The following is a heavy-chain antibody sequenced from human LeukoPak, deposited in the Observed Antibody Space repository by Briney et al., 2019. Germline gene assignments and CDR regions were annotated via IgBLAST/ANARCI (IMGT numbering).Heavy chain of an antibody. D-gene: IGHD1-26*01. J-gene: IGHJ4*02. Sequence: EASVKVSCKVSGCTLTELSMHWVRQAPGKGLEWMGGFDPEDGETIYAQKFQGRVTMTEDTSTDTAYMELSSLRSEDTAVYYCASSVGATSDFDYWGQGTLVTVSS. V-gene: IGHV1-24*01. CDR1: GCTLTELS. CDR2: FDPEDGET. CDR3: ASSVGATSDFDY.